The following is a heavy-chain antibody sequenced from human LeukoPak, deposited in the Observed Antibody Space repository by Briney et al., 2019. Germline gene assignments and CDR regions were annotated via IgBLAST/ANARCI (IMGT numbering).Heavy chain of an antibody. D-gene: IGHD3-10*01. V-gene: IGHV1-69*05. J-gene: IGHJ4*02. CDR1: GGTFSSYA. CDR2: IIPIFGTA. CDR3: ARVSPRSGSYYRPEPYYFDY. Sequence: ASVKVSCKASGGTFSSYAISWVRQAPGQGLEWMGGIIPIFGTANYAQKFQGRVTITTDESTSTAYMELSSLRSEDTAVYYCARVSPRSGSYYRPEPYYFDYWGQGTLVTVSS.